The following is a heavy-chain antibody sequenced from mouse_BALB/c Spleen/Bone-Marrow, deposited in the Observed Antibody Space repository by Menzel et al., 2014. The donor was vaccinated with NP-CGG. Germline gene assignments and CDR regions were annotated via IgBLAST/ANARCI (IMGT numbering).Heavy chain of an antibody. Sequence: EVQGVESGGGLVQPGGSLRLSCAPSGFTFTDYYMSWVRQPPGKALEWLGFIRNKAKGYTTDYSASVKGRFTISRDNSQSISYLQMNTLRAEDSATYYCARDENVGIYWYFDVWGAGTTVTVSS. CDR2: IRNKAKGYTT. CDR1: GFTFTDYY. J-gene: IGHJ1*01. V-gene: IGHV7-3*02. CDR3: ARDENVGIYWYFDV.